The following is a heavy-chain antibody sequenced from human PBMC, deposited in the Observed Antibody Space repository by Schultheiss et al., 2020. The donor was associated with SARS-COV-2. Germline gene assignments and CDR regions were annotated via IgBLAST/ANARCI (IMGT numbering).Heavy chain of an antibody. D-gene: IGHD7-27*01. CDR1: GGSISSSSYY. J-gene: IGHJ4*02. CDR3: AREGLNWGLAD. V-gene: IGHV4-61*02. Sequence: SETLSLTCTVSGGSISSSSYYWSWIRQPAGKGLEWIGRIYTSGSTNYNPSLKSRVTISVDTSKNQFSLKLSSVTAADTAFYYCAREGLNWGLADWGRGTQVTVSS. CDR2: IYTSGST.